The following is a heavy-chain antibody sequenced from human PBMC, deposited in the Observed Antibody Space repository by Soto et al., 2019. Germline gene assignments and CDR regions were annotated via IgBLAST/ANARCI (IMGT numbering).Heavy chain of an antibody. J-gene: IGHJ6*02. D-gene: IGHD3-10*02. V-gene: IGHV1-69*06. CDR3: ARVRDPHLAHYVLAV. CDR1: GFTFNVYG. CDR2: LIPIYDEP. Sequence: QVQLVQSGAEVKNPGSSVRVSCKTSGFTFNVYGIHWVRQAPGQGLEWMGGLIPIYDEPNYAQKFQGRGTITADKTTTTVYLALSSLRSVDTAVYFCARVRDPHLAHYVLAVLGQGTPGTVSS.